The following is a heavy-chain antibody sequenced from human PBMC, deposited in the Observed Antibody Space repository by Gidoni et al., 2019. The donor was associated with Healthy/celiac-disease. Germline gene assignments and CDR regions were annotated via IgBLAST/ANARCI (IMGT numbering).Heavy chain of an antibody. V-gene: IGHV3-48*01. CDR2: ISSSSSTI. Sequence: EVQLVASGGGLVQPGGSLRLSCPASGFPFSSYSMNWFRQAPGKGLEWVSYISSSSSTIYYADSVKGRFTISRDNAKNSLYLQMNSLRAEDTAVYYCARPRPPLSAFDIWGQGTMVTVSS. CDR3: ARPRPPLSAFDI. CDR1: GFPFSSYS. J-gene: IGHJ3*02.